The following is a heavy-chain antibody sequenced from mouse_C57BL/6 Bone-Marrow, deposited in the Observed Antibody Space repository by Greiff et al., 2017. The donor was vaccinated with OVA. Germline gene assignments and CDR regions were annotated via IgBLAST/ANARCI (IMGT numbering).Heavy chain of an antibody. J-gene: IGHJ2*01. Sequence: EVQLQQSGAELVRPGASVTLSCTASGFNIKDDYMHWVKQRPEQGLEWIGWIDPENGDTEYASKFQGKATITADTSSNTAYLQLSSLTSEDTAVYYCTTRLLPFDYWGQGTTLTVSS. CDR2: IDPENGDT. CDR3: TTRLLPFDY. D-gene: IGHD1-1*01. CDR1: GFNIKDDY. V-gene: IGHV14-4*01.